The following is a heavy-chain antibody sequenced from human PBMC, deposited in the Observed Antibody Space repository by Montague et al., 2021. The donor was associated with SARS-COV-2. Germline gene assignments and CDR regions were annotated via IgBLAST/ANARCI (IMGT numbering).Heavy chain of an antibody. CDR2: ISTSAYTT. CDR1: GFTFSNYE. Sequence: SLRLSCAASGFTFSNYEMHWVRQAPGKGPEWISYISTSAYTTSYAGSVKGRFTISRDNGKNSLYLQMNSLRVEDTAVYYCTGDYRGIVGDGLDIWGQGTMVTVSS. J-gene: IGHJ3*02. V-gene: IGHV3-48*03. D-gene: IGHD3-16*02. CDR3: TGDYRGIVGDGLDI.